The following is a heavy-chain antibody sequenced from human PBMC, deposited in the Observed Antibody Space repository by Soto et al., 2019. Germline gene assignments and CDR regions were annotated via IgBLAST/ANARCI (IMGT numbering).Heavy chain of an antibody. CDR1: GYTFTSYG. CDR2: ISAYNGNT. CDR3: ARDRRVRPYNWNDLHYYGMDV. J-gene: IGHJ6*02. D-gene: IGHD1-1*01. Sequence: GASVKVSCKASGYTFTSYGISWVRQAPGQGLEWMGWISAYNGNTNYAQKLQGRVTMTTDTSTSTAYMELRSLRSDDTAVHYCARDRRVRPYNWNDLHYYGMDVWGQGTTVTVSS. V-gene: IGHV1-18*01.